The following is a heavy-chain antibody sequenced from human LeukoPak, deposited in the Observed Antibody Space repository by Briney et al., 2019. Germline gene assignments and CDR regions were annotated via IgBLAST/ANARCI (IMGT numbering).Heavy chain of an antibody. D-gene: IGHD3-3*01. V-gene: IGHV1-2*02. Sequence: ASVKVSCKASGYTFTCYYMHWVRQAPGQGLEWMGWINPNSGGTNYAQKFQGRVAMTRDTSISTAYMELSRLRSEDTAVYYCARGPYRPSAPSITIFGVVMGHKTNWFDPWGQGTLVTVSS. CDR2: INPNSGGT. J-gene: IGHJ5*02. CDR3: ARGPYRPSAPSITIFGVVMGHKTNWFDP. CDR1: GYTFTCYY.